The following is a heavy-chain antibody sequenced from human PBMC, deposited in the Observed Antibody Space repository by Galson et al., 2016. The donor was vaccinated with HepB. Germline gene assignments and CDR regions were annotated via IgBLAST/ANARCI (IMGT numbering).Heavy chain of an antibody. V-gene: IGHV1-18*04. CDR2: IGAYHGNT. CDR3: ARVDTMGRGDIKTRYFGL. CDR1: GYTFTDYY. J-gene: IGHJ2*01. Sequence: SVKVSCKASGYTFTDYYIHWVRQAPGQGLEWMGWIGAYHGNTKYAQNLQGRVTMTADTSTSTAYMELRSLRSDDTAVYYCARVDTMGRGDIKTRYFGLWGRGTLVTVSS. D-gene: IGHD3-10*01.